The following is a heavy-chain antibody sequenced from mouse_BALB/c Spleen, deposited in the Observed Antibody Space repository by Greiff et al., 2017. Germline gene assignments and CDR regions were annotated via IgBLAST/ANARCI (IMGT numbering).Heavy chain of an antibody. CDR3: AREATMTFAY. CDR1: GFTFSSFG. D-gene: IGHD2-4*01. V-gene: IGHV5-17*02. CDR2: ISSGSSTI. J-gene: IGHJ3*01. Sequence: EVKLVESGGGLVQPGGSRKLSCAASGFTFSSFGMHWVRQAPEKGLEWVAYISSGSSTIYYEDTVKGRFTISRDNPKNTLFLQMTSLRSEDTAMYYCAREATMTFAYWGQGTLVTVSA.